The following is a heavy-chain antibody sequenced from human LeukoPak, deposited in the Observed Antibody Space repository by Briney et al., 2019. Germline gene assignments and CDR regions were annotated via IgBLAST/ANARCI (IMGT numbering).Heavy chain of an antibody. J-gene: IGHJ5*02. D-gene: IGHD2-8*01. V-gene: IGHV4-61*02. CDR2: IYTSGST. CDR1: GGSISSGSYY. CDR3: AREGRIVSMVYAWGP. Sequence: SQTLSLTCTVSGGSISSGSYYWSWIRQPAGKGLEWIGRIYTSGSTNYNPSLKSRVTISVDTSKNQFSLKLNSVTAADTAVYYCAREGRIVSMVYAWGPWGQGSLVTVSS.